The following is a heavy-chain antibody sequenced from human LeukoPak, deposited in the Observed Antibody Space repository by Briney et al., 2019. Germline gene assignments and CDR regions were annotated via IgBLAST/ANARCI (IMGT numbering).Heavy chain of an antibody. CDR3: AREKVAGTNPLFTRPNYYMDV. D-gene: IGHD6-19*01. J-gene: IGHJ6*03. Sequence: GGSLRLSCAASGFSLSNYAVNWVCQAPGKGLEWVSSITSSRSYIYYADSVKGRFTISRDNAKNSLYLQMNSLRAEDTAVYYCAREKVAGTNPLFTRPNYYMDVWGKGTTVTVSS. CDR1: GFSLSNYA. V-gene: IGHV3-21*01. CDR2: ITSSRSYI.